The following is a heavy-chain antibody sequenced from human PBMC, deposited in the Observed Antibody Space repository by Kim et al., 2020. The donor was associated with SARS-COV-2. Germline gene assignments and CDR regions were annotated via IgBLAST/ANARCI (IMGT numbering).Heavy chain of an antibody. CDR3: AKVVVMDGYNYYYYYGMDV. J-gene: IGHJ6*02. D-gene: IGHD3-22*01. V-gene: IGHV3-23*01. Sequence: VGSLRLSCVASGFTFDTYAMSWVRQAPGKGLEWVSVISGNGVNKFYADSVRGRLTVSRDNSKNTLYLQMNSLRDEDMALYYCAKVVVMDGYNYYYYYGMDVWGQGTAVTVSS. CDR2: ISGNGVNK. CDR1: GFTFDTYA.